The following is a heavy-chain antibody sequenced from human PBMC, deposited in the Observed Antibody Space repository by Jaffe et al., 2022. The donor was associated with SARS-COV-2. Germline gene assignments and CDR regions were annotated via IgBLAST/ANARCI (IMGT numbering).Heavy chain of an antibody. V-gene: IGHV4-39*01. CDR2: IHDSGTT. J-gene: IGHJ4*02. CDR3: ARHRYCNGGGCAYYFDD. Sequence: QLQLQESGPGLVKPSETLSLTCSVSGGAIIRSTYYWGWIRQPPGKGLEWIGDIHDSGTTYYNPSLRSRVTISVDTSKNQFSLRLNSVTAADTAIYYCARHRYCNGGGCAYYFDDWGQGTLVTVSS. CDR1: GGAIIRSTYY. D-gene: IGHD2-15*01.